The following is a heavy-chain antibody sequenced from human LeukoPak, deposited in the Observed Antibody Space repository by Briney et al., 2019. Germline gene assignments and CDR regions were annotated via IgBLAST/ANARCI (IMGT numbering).Heavy chain of an antibody. V-gene: IGHV3-21*01. Sequence: GGSLRLSCAASGFTFRNYGMNWVRQAPGKGLQWVSGILDNGGDTFYADSVQGRFTISRDNAKNSLYLQMNSLRAEDTAVYYCARVAQEMGLRYFDYWGQGTLVTVSS. CDR2: ILDNGGDT. CDR1: GFTFRNYG. J-gene: IGHJ4*02. D-gene: IGHD2-8*01. CDR3: ARVAQEMGLRYFDY.